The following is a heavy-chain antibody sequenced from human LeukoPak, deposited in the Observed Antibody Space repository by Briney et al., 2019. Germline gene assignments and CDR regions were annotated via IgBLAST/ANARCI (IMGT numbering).Heavy chain of an antibody. D-gene: IGHD1-7*01. CDR3: ARAPVITGTTPLLY. CDR1: GFTFSSYA. Sequence: GGSLRLSCAASGFTFSSYAMHWVRQAPGKGLEWVAVISYDGSNKYYADSVKGRFTISRDNSKNTLYLQMNSLRAEDTAVYYCARAPVITGTTPLLYWGQGTLVTVSS. CDR2: ISYDGSNK. J-gene: IGHJ4*02. V-gene: IGHV3-30-3*01.